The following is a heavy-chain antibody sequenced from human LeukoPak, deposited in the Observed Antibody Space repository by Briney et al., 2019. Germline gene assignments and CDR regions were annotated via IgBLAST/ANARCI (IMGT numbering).Heavy chain of an antibody. J-gene: IGHJ6*03. V-gene: IGHV3-73*01. CDR1: GFTFSGSA. D-gene: IGHD5-18*01. Sequence: PGGSLRLSCAASGFTFSGSAMHWVRQASGKGLEWVGRIRSKANSYATAYAASVKGGFTISRDDSKNTAYLQMNSLKTEDTAVYYCTRPPGYSYGYARDYYYYMDVWGKGTTVTVSS. CDR2: IRSKANSYAT. CDR3: TRPPGYSYGYARDYYYYMDV.